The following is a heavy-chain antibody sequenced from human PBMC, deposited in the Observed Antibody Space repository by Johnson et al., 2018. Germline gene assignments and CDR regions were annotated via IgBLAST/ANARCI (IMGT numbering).Heavy chain of an antibody. CDR3: ARDPPVLDAFDI. D-gene: IGHD4/OR15-4a*01. J-gene: IGHJ3*02. Sequence: VQLVESGGGVVQPGGSLRLSCAASDFNVSTNHMTWVRQAPGKGLEWVSVIHSGGSIYYADSVKGRFTISRENSKNTLCLQMNSLRPEDTAVYYCARDPPVLDAFDIWGQWTMVTVS. V-gene: IGHV3-66*02. CDR1: DFNVSTNH. CDR2: IHSGGSI.